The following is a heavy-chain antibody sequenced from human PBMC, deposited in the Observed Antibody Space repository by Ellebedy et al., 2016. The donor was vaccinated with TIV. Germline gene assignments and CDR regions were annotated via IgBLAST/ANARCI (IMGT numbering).Heavy chain of an antibody. J-gene: IGHJ4*02. D-gene: IGHD6-6*01. V-gene: IGHV3-48*01. Sequence: GESLKISCAASGFAFSTYAMHWVRQAPGKGLEWVSYISSSSSTIYYADSVKGRFTISRDNAKNSLYLQMNSMRAEDTAVYYCARDPSERRGIYSSSAFFDYWGQGTLVTVSS. CDR3: ARDPSERRGIYSSSAFFDY. CDR1: GFAFSTYA. CDR2: ISSSSSTI.